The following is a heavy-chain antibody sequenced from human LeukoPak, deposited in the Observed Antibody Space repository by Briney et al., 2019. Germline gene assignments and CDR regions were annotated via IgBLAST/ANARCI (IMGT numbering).Heavy chain of an antibody. CDR3: ARDVPPAYFAS. J-gene: IGHJ4*02. CDR2: ISPYNGNT. D-gene: IGHD3-10*02. V-gene: IGHV1-18*01. Sequence: ASVKVSCKASGYTFTSYGISWVRQAPGQGLEWMGWISPYNGNTNYAQKVQGRVTMTTDTSASTAYMELRSLRSDDTAVYYCARDVPPAYFASWAKGTLSPSPQ. CDR1: GYTFTSYG.